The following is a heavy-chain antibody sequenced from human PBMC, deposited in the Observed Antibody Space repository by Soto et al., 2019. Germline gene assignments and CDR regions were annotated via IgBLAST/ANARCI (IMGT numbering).Heavy chain of an antibody. D-gene: IGHD1-7*01. J-gene: IGHJ5*02. CDR2: IYYTGNT. V-gene: IGHV4-59*01. CDR3: ARDVNRWELRGFFDP. CDR1: GGSIFDYY. Sequence: SETLSLTCSVSGGSIFDYYCIWIRQPPVKGLEWIGFIYYTGNTRYNPSLGSRVTISLDTPKNQFSLKLTSATAADTAFYYCARDVNRWELRGFFDPWGRGALVTVSS.